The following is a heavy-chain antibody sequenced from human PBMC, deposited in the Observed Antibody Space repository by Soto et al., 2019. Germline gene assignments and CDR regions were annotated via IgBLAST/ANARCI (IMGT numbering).Heavy chain of an antibody. D-gene: IGHD3-3*02. CDR3: ARDKDRQQLGGNYYYILDV. Sequence: QVQLMQSGAEVKKPGSSVKVSCKASGGTFSTSAISWVRQAPGEGLEWVGGIMPIFATPDYAQKFQGRVTNSADESTATAYLELTSLTPDDTAVYYCARDKDRQQLGGNYYYILDVWGQGTAITVSS. CDR2: IMPIFATP. J-gene: IGHJ6*02. V-gene: IGHV1-69*12. CDR1: GGTFSTSA.